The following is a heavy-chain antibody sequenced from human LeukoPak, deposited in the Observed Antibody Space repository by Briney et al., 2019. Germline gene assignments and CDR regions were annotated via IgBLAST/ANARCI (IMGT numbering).Heavy chain of an antibody. CDR3: ASHAPHYYDSSGSNFDY. CDR1: GFTFSSYA. CDR2: ISGSGGST. V-gene: IGHV3-23*01. D-gene: IGHD3-22*01. Sequence: PGGSLRLSCAASGFTFSSYAMSWVRQAPGKGLEWVSAISGSGGSTYYADSVKGRFTISRDNSKNTLYLQMNSLRAEDTAVYYCASHAPHYYDSSGSNFDYWGQGTLVTVSS. J-gene: IGHJ4*02.